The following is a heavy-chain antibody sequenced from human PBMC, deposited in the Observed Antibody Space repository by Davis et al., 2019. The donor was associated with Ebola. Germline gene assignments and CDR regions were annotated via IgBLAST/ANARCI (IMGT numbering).Heavy chain of an antibody. D-gene: IGHD4-17*01. CDR2: IYYSGST. V-gene: IGHV4-59*01. CDR1: GGSIGAYY. Sequence: MPSETLSLTCTVSGGSIGAYYWSWIRQPPGKGLEWIGDIYYSGSTNFNPTLKSRVTISVDTSKNQFSLKLSSVTAADTAVYYCARGNYGDYIVLYYYNMDVWGRGTTVTVSS. CDR3: ARGNYGDYIVLYYYNMDV. J-gene: IGHJ6*02.